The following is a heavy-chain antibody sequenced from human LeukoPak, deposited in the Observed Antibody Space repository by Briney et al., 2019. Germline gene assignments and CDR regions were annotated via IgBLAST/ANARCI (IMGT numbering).Heavy chain of an antibody. CDR1: GGSFSGYY. Sequence: PSETLSLTCAVYGGSFSGYYWNWIRQPPGKGLEGIGEINHSGSTNYNPSLKSRVTMSVDTSKNQFSLKLSSVTAADTAVYYCARLRYCTNGVCRWGQGTLVTVSS. CDR2: INHSGST. J-gene: IGHJ4*02. V-gene: IGHV4-34*01. CDR3: ARLRYCTNGVCR. D-gene: IGHD2-8*01.